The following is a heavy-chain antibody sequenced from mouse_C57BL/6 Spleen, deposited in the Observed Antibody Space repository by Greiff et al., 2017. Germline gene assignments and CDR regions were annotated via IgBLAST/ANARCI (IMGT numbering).Heavy chain of an antibody. J-gene: IGHJ1*03. CDR2: IYPRSGNT. CDR3: SIYDGYPYWYFDV. D-gene: IGHD2-3*01. V-gene: IGHV1-81*01. CDR1: GYTFTSYG. Sequence: VQLQQSGAELARPGASVKLSCKASGYTFTSYGISWVKQRTGQGLEWIGEIYPRSGNTYYNEKFKGKATLTADKSSSTAYMELRSLTSADSAVYFCSIYDGYPYWYFDVWGTGTTVTVSS.